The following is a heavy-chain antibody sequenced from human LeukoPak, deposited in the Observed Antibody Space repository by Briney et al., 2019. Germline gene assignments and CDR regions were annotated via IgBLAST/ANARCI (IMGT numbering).Heavy chain of an antibody. Sequence: PSETLSLTCTVSGGSISSYYWSWIRQPAGKGLEWIGRIYTSGSTNYNPSLKSRVTMSVDTSKNQFSLKLSSVTAADTAVYYCARGVDTAMVTYYYYYMDVWGKGTTVTISS. CDR2: IYTSGST. CDR1: GGSISSYY. CDR3: ARGVDTAMVTYYYYYMDV. D-gene: IGHD5-18*01. J-gene: IGHJ6*03. V-gene: IGHV4-4*07.